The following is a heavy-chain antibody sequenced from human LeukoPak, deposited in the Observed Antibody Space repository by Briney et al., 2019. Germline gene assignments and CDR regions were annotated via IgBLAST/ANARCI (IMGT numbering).Heavy chain of an antibody. V-gene: IGHV3-20*04. D-gene: IGHD3-3*01. J-gene: IGHJ4*02. Sequence: GGSLRLSCTASGFKFDDYGMTWVRQAPGKGLEWVSDINWNGDSRGYAHSVRGRFTIYRDNSKNSLYLQMNSLRAEDTAVYYCARVSPLRFLEWLPPRGYFDYWGQGTLVTVSS. CDR1: GFKFDDYG. CDR2: INWNGDSR. CDR3: ARVSPLRFLEWLPPRGYFDY.